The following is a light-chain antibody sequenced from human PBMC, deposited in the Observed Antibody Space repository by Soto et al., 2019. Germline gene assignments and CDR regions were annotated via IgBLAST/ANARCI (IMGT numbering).Light chain of an antibody. V-gene: IGLV2-14*03. Sequence: QSALTQPASVSGSPGQSITISCTGTSSDVGGYNYVSWYQQHPGKAPKLMIYDVNYRPSGVSNRFSGSKSGNTASLTISGLQADDEADYYCSSYTSSSTVVFGGGTKLTVL. CDR1: SSDVGGYNY. J-gene: IGLJ3*02. CDR3: SSYTSSSTVV. CDR2: DVN.